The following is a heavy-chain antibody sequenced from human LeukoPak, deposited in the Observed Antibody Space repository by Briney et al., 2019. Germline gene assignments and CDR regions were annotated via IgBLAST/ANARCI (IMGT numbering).Heavy chain of an antibody. V-gene: IGHV3-7*01. CDR2: INQDGSEK. J-gene: IGHJ4*02. Sequence: GGSLRLSCAASGFTFSTYWMSWVRQAPGKGLELVAIINQDGSEKYYVDSVKGRFTISRDNAKHSLYLQIDSLRAEDTAMFYCARDKQVGATLLDCWGQGTLVTVSS. D-gene: IGHD1-26*01. CDR1: GFTFSTYW. CDR3: ARDKQVGATLLDC.